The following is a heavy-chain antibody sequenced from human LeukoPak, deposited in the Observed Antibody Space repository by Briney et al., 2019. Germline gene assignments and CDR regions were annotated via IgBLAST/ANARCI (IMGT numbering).Heavy chain of an antibody. CDR2: ISSSGSTI. J-gene: IGHJ4*02. Sequence: GGSLRLSCAASGFTFSDYYMSWIRQAPGKGLEWVSYISSSGSTIYYADSVKGRFTISRDNAKNSVYLQMNSLRVDDTAVYYCATDTAMADAFDYWGLGTLVTVSS. V-gene: IGHV3-11*01. CDR3: ATDTAMADAFDY. CDR1: GFTFSDYY. D-gene: IGHD5-18*01.